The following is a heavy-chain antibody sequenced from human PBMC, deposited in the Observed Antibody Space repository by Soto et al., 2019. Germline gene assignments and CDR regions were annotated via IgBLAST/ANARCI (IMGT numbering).Heavy chain of an antibody. J-gene: IGHJ6*02. CDR1: GFTFSSYG. CDR2: ISYDGSNK. D-gene: IGHD2-2*01. CDR3: AKGAAIVVYPAARTVSCGMDV. Sequence: QVQLVESGGGVVQPGRSLRLSCAASGFTFSSYGMHWVRQAPGKGLEWVADISYDGSNKYYADSVKGRFTISRDNSKNPLYLHRNSVRAENTPVYYCAKGAAIVVYPAARTVSCGMDVWGQGTTVSVSS. V-gene: IGHV3-30*18.